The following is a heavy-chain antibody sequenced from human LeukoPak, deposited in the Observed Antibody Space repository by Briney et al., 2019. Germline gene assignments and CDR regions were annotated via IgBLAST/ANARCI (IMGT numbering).Heavy chain of an antibody. D-gene: IGHD2-2*01. J-gene: IGHJ5*02. CDR1: GGSMSNFY. CDR3: ARSLYCSSVNCPTQTWFDP. CDR2: IYYSGST. Sequence: PSKTLSLSCTVTGGSMSNFYWTWIRQPPGKGLEWNANIYYSGSTNYNPSLKSRVAMSIDTSKNQFSLKLSSVTAADTAVYYCARSLYCSSVNCPTQTWFDPWGQGTLVSVSS. V-gene: IGHV4-59*08.